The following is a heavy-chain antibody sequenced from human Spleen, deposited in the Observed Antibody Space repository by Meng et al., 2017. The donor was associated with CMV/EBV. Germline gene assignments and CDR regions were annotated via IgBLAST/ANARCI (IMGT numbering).Heavy chain of an antibody. Sequence: CAASACTFSSYAMSWVRQAPGKGLEWVSAIGISVVDTYYADSVKSRFTISRDNSKNTLYLQMNSLGAEDTALYYCARGGIAVAGFDYWGQGTLVTVSS. V-gene: IGHV3-23*01. CDR2: IGISVVDT. J-gene: IGHJ4*02. CDR3: ARGGIAVAGFDY. D-gene: IGHD6-19*01. CDR1: ACTFSSYA.